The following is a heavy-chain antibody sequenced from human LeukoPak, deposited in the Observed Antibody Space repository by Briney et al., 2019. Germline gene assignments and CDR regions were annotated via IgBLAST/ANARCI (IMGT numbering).Heavy chain of an antibody. Sequence: GASLKISCKRSRYSFTSYWIGWARQLPGKSLEWMGRIYPGDSDTSYSPSFQGPDTISADKSISTAYLQWSSLKASDTAMYYCARRHSNYVYFDYWGQGTLVTVSS. V-gene: IGHV5-51*01. D-gene: IGHD4-11*01. CDR3: ARRHSNYVYFDY. J-gene: IGHJ4*02. CDR1: RYSFTSYW. CDR2: IYPGDSDT.